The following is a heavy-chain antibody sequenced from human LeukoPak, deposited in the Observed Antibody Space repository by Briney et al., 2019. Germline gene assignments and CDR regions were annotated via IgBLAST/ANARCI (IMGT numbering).Heavy chain of an antibody. V-gene: IGHV3-48*04. D-gene: IGHD6-6*01. CDR3: ARDRQLSDY. CDR1: GFTFSSYG. Sequence: GGSLRLSCAASGFTFSSYGMHWVRQAPGKGLEWVSYISSSGSTIYYADSVKGRFTISRDNAKNSLYLQMNSLRAEDTAVYYCARDRQLSDYWGQGTLVTVSS. J-gene: IGHJ4*02. CDR2: ISSSGSTI.